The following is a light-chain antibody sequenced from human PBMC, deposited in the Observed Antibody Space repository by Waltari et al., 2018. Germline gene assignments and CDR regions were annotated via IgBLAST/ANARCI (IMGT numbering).Light chain of an antibody. V-gene: IGKV3-15*01. CDR2: GAS. Sequence: EIVMTQSPATLSVSPGERATLSCRASQSVSSSLAWYQQKPGQAPRLLVYGASIRATGIPVRFSGSGSGTDFTLTIDSVQSEDFAVYYCQQYDNWPLLFGQGTKVEIK. J-gene: IGKJ1*01. CDR1: QSVSSS. CDR3: QQYDNWPLL.